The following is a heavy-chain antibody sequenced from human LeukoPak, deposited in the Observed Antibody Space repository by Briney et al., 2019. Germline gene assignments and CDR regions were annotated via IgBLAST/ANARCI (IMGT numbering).Heavy chain of an antibody. CDR3: ARDRVVVAARSQYYYYYGMDV. CDR1: GFTFSSYA. V-gene: IGHV3-30*04. CDR2: ISYDGSNK. Sequence: GRSLRLSCAAYGFTFSSYAMHWVRQAPGKGLEWVAVISYDGSNKYYADSVKGRFTISRDNSKNTLYLQMNSLRAEDTAVYYCARDRVVVAARSQYYYYYGMDVWGQGTTVTVSS. D-gene: IGHD2-15*01. J-gene: IGHJ6*02.